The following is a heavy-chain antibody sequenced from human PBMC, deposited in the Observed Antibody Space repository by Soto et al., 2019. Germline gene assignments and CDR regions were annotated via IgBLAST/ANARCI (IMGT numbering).Heavy chain of an antibody. J-gene: IGHJ3*02. CDR3: ARIRRHYDSGSDAYTIGGDAFDI. D-gene: IGHD3-16*01. CDR2: IDWDDEK. Sequence: SGPTLVNPTQTLTLTCTFSGFSLNTPGMCVTWIRQPPGKALEWLALIDWDDEKFYNTSLQTRLTISIDTSKSQVVLTLTNMDPVDSATYFCARIRRHYDSGSDAYTIGGDAFDIWGKGTMVTVSS. CDR1: GFSLNTPGMC. V-gene: IGHV2-70*01.